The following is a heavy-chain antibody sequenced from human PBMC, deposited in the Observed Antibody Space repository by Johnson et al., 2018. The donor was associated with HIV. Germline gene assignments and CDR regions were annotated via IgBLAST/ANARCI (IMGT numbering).Heavy chain of an antibody. D-gene: IGHD4-17*01. CDR2: ISYDGSNK. V-gene: IGHV3-30-3*01. J-gene: IGHJ3*02. CDR3: AKALLLTTATSRDAFDI. CDR1: GFTFSSYA. Sequence: QVQLVESGGGVVQPGRSLRLSCAASGFTFSSYALHWVRQAPGKGLEWVAVISYDGSNKYYADSVKGRFTISRDNSKNTLYLQMNSLRAEDTAVYYCAKALLLTTATSRDAFDIWGQGTMVTGSS.